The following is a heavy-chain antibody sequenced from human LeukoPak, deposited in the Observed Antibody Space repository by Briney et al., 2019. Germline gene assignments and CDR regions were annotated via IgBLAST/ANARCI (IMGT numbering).Heavy chain of an antibody. V-gene: IGHV4-30-2*01. CDR2: IYHSGST. CDR3: ARQMTTVTSWFDP. J-gene: IGHJ5*02. D-gene: IGHD4-11*01. CDR1: GGSISSSSYY. Sequence: PSETLSLTCTVSGGSISSSSYYWSWIRQPPGKGLEWIGYIYHSGSTYYNPSLKSRVTISVDRSKNQFSLKLSSVTAADTAVYYCARQMTTVTSWFDPWGQGTLVTVSS.